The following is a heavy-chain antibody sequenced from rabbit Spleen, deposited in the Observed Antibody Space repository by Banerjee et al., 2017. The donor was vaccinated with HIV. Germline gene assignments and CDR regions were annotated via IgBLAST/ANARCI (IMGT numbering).Heavy chain of an antibody. CDR1: GFSFSSSYY. V-gene: IGHV1S45*01. Sequence: QEQLVESGGGLVQPEGSLTLTCTASGFSFSSSYYMCWVRQAPGKGLEWIACIYTGSSANTYYASWATGRFTISKTSSTTVTLQMTSLTAADTATYFCARDTGSSFSSYGMDLWGPGTLVTVS. CDR3: ARDTGSSFSSYGMDL. CDR2: IYTGSSANT. D-gene: IGHD8-1*01. J-gene: IGHJ6*01.